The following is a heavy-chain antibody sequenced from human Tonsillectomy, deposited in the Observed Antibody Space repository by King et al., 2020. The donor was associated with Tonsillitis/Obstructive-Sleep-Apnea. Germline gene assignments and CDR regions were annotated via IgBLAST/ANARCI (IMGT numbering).Heavy chain of an antibody. J-gene: IGHJ6*03. CDR1: GFTFDDYA. Sequence: VQLVESGGGLVQPGRSLRLSCAASGFTFDDYAMHWVRQAPGKGLEWVSGISWDSRSVGYADSVKGRFTVSRDNAKNSLYLQMNSLRPEDTALYYCAKDSSANYYYYMDVWGKGAKVTVSS. D-gene: IGHD1-1*01. CDR2: ISWDSRSV. CDR3: AKDSSANYYYYMDV. V-gene: IGHV3-9*01.